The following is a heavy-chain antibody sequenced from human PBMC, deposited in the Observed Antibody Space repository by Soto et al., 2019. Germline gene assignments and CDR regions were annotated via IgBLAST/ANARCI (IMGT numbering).Heavy chain of an antibody. V-gene: IGHV4-31*03. Sequence: SETLSLTCTVSGGSISSGGYYWSWIRQHPGKGLEWIGYIYYSGSTYYNPSLKSRVTISVDTSKNQFSLKLSSVTAADTAVYYCARAADIVVVVAARSAVWFDPWGQGTLVTVSS. J-gene: IGHJ5*02. CDR1: GGSISSGGYY. CDR3: ARAADIVVVVAARSAVWFDP. D-gene: IGHD2-15*01. CDR2: IYYSGST.